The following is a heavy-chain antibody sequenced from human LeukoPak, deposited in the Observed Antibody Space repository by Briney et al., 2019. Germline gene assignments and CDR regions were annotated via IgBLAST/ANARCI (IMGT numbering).Heavy chain of an antibody. CDR3: ARNPGFGELFLGAFDI. D-gene: IGHD3-10*01. J-gene: IGHJ3*02. Sequence: SVKVSCKASGGTFSSYAISWVRRAPGQGLEWMGGIIPIFGTANYAQKFQGRVTITADESTSTAYMELSSLRSEGTAVYYCARNPGFGELFLGAFDIWGQGTMVTVSS. CDR1: GGTFSSYA. CDR2: IIPIFGTA. V-gene: IGHV1-69*13.